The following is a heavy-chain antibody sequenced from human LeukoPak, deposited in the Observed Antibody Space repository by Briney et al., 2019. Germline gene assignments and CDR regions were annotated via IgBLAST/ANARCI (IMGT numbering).Heavy chain of an antibody. V-gene: IGHV3-30*02. CDR2: IQTGGSSQ. CDR3: AKGVKRTTTTTIDY. J-gene: IGHJ4*02. D-gene: IGHD4-11*01. Sequence: GGSLRLSCAASGFTFSGYGMHWVRQAPGKGLEWVAFIQTGGSSQYYADSVKGRFTIARDNSTNTLHLQTNSLRTEDTAVYYCAKGVKRTTTTTIDYWGQGTLVTVSS. CDR1: GFTFSGYG.